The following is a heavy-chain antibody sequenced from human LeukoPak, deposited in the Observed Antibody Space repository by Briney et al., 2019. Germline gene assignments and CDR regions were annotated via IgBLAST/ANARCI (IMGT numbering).Heavy chain of an antibody. D-gene: IGHD2-8*02. CDR2: ISYDGSNK. CDR1: GFTFSSYG. CDR3: AKDSGGRAQAGQD. Sequence: GGSLRLSCAASGFTFSSYGMHWVRQAPGKGLEWVAVISYDGSNKYYADSVKGRFTISRDNSKNTLYLQMNSLRAEDTAVYYCAKDSGGRAQAGQDWGQGTLVTVSS. J-gene: IGHJ4*02. V-gene: IGHV3-30*18.